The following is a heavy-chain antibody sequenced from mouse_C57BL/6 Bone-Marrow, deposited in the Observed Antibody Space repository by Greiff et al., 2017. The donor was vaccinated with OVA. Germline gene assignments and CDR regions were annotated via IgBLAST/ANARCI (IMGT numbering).Heavy chain of an antibody. CDR1: GFTFSSYA. V-gene: IGHV5-4*01. J-gene: IGHJ2*01. CDR3: AREGYSNYLDY. CDR2: ISDGGSYT. Sequence: DVQLVESGGGLVKPGGSLKLSCAASGFTFSSYAMSWVRQTPEKRLEWVATISDGGSYTYYPDNVKGRFTISRDNAKNNLYLQMSHLKSEDTAMYYYAREGYSNYLDYGDQGTTLTVSS. D-gene: IGHD2-5*01.